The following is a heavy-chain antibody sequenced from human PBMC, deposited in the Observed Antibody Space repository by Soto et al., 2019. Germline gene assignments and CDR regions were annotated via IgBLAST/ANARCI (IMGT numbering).Heavy chain of an antibody. D-gene: IGHD2-15*01. V-gene: IGHV3-23*01. CDR1: GFTFSSYA. CDR3: AKDVVVAARGWFDP. CDR2: ISGSGGST. J-gene: IGHJ5*02. Sequence: EVQLLESGGGLVQPGGSLRLSCAASGFTFSSYAMSWVRQAPGKGLEWVSAISGSGGSTYYADSVKGRFTISIDNSKKTLCLQMNSLRAEDTAVYYCAKDVVVAARGWFDPWGQGTLVTVSS.